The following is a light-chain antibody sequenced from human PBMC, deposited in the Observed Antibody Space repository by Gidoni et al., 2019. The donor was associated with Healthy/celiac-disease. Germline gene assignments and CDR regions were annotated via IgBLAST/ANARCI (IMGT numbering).Light chain of an antibody. Sequence: VSSNLAWYQQKPGQAPRLLIYGASTRATGSPARFSGSGSGPEFTLTISSRQSEDFAVYYCQQYNNWPALTFGGGTKVEIK. CDR3: QQYNNWPALT. CDR1: VSSN. J-gene: IGKJ4*01. V-gene: IGKV3-15*01. CDR2: GAS.